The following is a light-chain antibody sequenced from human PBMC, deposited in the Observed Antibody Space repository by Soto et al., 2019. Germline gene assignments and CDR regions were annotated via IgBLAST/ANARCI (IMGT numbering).Light chain of an antibody. V-gene: IGKV3-20*01. CDR3: QQYGTSPRT. CDR1: QSVISNH. J-gene: IGKJ1*01. CDR2: AAS. Sequence: EIVLTQSPATLSVSPGERATLFCRASQSVISNHLGWYRQKPGQAPRLLIYAASSRATGIPDRFSGSGSGTEFTLTISRLESEDFAVYFCQQYGTSPRTFGQGTKVDIK.